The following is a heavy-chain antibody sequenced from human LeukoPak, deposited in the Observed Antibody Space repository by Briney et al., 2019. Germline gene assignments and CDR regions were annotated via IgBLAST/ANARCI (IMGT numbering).Heavy chain of an antibody. CDR1: FXXXXHI. Sequence: FXXXXHIXXXVRQLPGKRLEWVAYVSGSGSTVYYADSVKGRFTISRDNGKSSLYLQMNSLRVEDTALYYCVRQFASWGQGTLVTVSS. CDR2: VSGSGSTV. J-gene: IGHJ4*02. V-gene: IGHV3-48*01. CDR3: VRQFAS.